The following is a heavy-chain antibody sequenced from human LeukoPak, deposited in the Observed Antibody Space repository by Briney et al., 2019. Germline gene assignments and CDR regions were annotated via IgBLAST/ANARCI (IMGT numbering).Heavy chain of an antibody. Sequence: GGSPRLSCAAAGFTFSSYAMSWLRQAPGKGLEGVSAISGSGGSTYYADSVKGRFTISRDNSKNTLYLQMNRLRAEDTAVYYCARAHCSGGSCPRIPDYWGQGTLVTVSS. J-gene: IGHJ4*02. D-gene: IGHD2-15*01. V-gene: IGHV3-23*01. CDR3: ARAHCSGGSCPRIPDY. CDR2: ISGSGGST. CDR1: GFTFSSYA.